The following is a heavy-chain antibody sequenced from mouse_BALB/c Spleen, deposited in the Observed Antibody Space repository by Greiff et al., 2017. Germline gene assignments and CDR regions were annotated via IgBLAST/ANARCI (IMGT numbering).Heavy chain of an antibody. J-gene: IGHJ4*01. CDR1: GFSLTSYG. Sequence: VKVVESGPGLVQPSQSLSITCTVSGFSLTSYGVHWVRQSPGKGLEWLGVIWSGGSTDYNAAFISRLSISKDNSKSQVFFKMNSLQANDTAIYYCARRMITNYAMDYWGQGTSVTVSS. V-gene: IGHV2-2*02. CDR3: ARRMITNYAMDY. D-gene: IGHD2-4*01. CDR2: IWSGGST.